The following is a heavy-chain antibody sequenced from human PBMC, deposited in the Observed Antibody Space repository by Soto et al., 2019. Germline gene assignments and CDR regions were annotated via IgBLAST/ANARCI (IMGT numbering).Heavy chain of an antibody. Sequence: QEQLVQSGAEVKKPGASVKVSCKTSGNTFSTYDINWVRQAPGQGLEWMGWMNPNTGNTGYAQKFRGRVTLTRNTSISTAYMELMSLKTEDTAVYFCARRKERSGPNYFDYWGQGTLVTVSS. D-gene: IGHD6-25*01. CDR3: ARRKERSGPNYFDY. CDR1: GNTFSTYD. CDR2: MNPNTGNT. J-gene: IGHJ4*02. V-gene: IGHV1-8*01.